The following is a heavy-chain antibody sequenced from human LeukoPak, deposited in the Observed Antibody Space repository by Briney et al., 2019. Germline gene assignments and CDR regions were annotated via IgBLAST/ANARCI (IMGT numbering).Heavy chain of an antibody. D-gene: IGHD3-22*01. CDR1: GFTFSSYW. J-gene: IGHJ4*02. Sequence: PGGSLRLSCAASGFTFSSYWMSWARQAPGKGLEWVANIKQDGSEKYYVDSVKGRFTISRDNAKNSLYLQMNSLRAEDTAVYYCARVTLTYYYDSSGYRRFDYWGQGTLVTVSS. V-gene: IGHV3-7*01. CDR2: IKQDGSEK. CDR3: ARVTLTYYYDSSGYRRFDY.